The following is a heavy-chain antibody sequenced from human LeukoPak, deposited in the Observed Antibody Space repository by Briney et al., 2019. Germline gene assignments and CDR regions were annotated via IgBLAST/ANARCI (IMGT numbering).Heavy chain of an antibody. CDR3: AKLLIGQGAFDI. J-gene: IGHJ4*02. CDR2: IWYDGRNK. CDR1: GFTFSSYG. D-gene: IGHD2-21*01. V-gene: IGHV3-33*06. Sequence: PGRSLRLSCAASGFTFSSYGMHWVRQAPGKGLEWVAVIWYDGRNKFYADSLKGRFTISRDNSKNTLYLQMNSLRAEDTAVYYCAKLLIGQGAFDIWGQGTLVTVSS.